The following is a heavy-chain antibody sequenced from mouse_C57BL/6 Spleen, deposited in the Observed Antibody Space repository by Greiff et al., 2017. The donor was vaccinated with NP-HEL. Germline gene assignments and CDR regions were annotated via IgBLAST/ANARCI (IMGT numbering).Heavy chain of an antibody. J-gene: IGHJ3*01. CDR3: AVYYGSSYGWFAY. CDR2: IDPANGNT. V-gene: IGHV14-3*01. CDR1: GFNIKNTY. D-gene: IGHD1-1*01. Sequence: VQLQQSVAELVRPGASVKLSCTASGFNIKNTYMHWVKQRPEQGLEWIGRIDPANGNTKYAPKFQGKATITADTSSNTAYLQLSSLTSEDTAIYYCAVYYGSSYGWFAYWGQGTLVTVSA.